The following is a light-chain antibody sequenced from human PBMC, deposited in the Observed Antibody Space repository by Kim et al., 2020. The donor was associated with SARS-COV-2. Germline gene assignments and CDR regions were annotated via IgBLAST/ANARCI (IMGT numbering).Light chain of an antibody. V-gene: IGKV1-17*03. CDR2: HAS. CDR3: LQHKSYPYI. CDR1: QDINRF. Sequence: SASVGNRLTLPCRATQDINRFLLWFPQNPGKAPKRLIYHASTLQSGVPSSFSGSGSGTEFSLTISSLQPEDFATYYCLQHKSYPYIFGQGTQLEIK. J-gene: IGKJ2*01.